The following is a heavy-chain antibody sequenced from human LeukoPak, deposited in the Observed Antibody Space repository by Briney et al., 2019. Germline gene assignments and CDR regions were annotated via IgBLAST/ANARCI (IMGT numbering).Heavy chain of an antibody. CDR3: ARGIAVAGTFVWFDP. V-gene: IGHV3-30*03. D-gene: IGHD6-19*01. CDR2: ISYDGSNK. Sequence: PGGSLRLSCAASGFTSSIYDMHCGRQAPGKGLEWVAVISYDGSNKYYADSVKGRFTISRDNSKNTLYLQMNSQRAEDTAVYYCARGIAVAGTFVWFDPWGQGTLVTVSS. J-gene: IGHJ5*02. CDR1: GFTSSIYD.